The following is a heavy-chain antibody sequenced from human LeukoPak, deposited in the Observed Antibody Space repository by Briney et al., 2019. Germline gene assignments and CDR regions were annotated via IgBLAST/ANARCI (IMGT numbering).Heavy chain of an antibody. Sequence: SETLSLTCTVSGGSISSYHWSWIRQPAGKGLEWIGRIYASGSTNFNPSLRRRVTISLDTSKNQFSLKLSSVTAADTAVYYCARGGGATTTPWSYWGQGALVTVSS. D-gene: IGHD1-7*01. CDR2: IYASGST. CDR3: ARGGGATTTPWSY. V-gene: IGHV4-4*07. CDR1: GGSISSYH. J-gene: IGHJ4*02.